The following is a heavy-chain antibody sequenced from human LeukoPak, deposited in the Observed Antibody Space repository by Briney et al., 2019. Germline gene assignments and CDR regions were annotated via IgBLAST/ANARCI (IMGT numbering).Heavy chain of an antibody. CDR1: GYSISSGYY. CDR3: ARVGGYYDFWSGYFSNYYYMDV. CDR2: IYHSGST. J-gene: IGHJ6*03. D-gene: IGHD3-3*01. Sequence: PSETLSLTCTVSGYSISSGYYWGWIRQPPGKGLEWIGRIYHSGSTYYNPSLKSRVTISVDTSKNQFSLKLSSVTAADTAVYYCARVGGYYDFWSGYFSNYYYMDVWGKGTTVTVSS. V-gene: IGHV4-38-2*02.